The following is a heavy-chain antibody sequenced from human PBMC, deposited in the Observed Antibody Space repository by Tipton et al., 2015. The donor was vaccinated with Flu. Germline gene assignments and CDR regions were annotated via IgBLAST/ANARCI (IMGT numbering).Heavy chain of an antibody. CDR2: IYYSGTT. CDR3: AKEGSYNILTNYYNKGVDP. D-gene: IGHD3-9*01. V-gene: IGHV4-39*07. J-gene: IGHJ5*02. CDR1: GGSIRSNSHY. Sequence: GSLRLSCTVSGGSIRSNSHYWGWIRQPPGKGLEWIGSIYYSGTTYYNPSLKSRVTMSIDTSKNQFSLKVTSVTAADTAVYYCAKEGSYNILTNYYNKGVDPWGQGTLVIVSS.